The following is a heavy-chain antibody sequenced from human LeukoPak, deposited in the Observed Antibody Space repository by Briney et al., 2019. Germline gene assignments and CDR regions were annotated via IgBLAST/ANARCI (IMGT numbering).Heavy chain of an antibody. CDR2: LWNDGSDK. CDR1: GFTLSLYL. D-gene: IGHD4-11*01. CDR3: AKDAERGFDFSNSLES. V-gene: IGHV3-33*06. Sequence: GGSLRLSCATSGFTLSLYLMHGPAQAPAKGREWVAVLWNDGSDKYYGDSVKGRFTISRDNSERTVYLQMNTLRVEDTAVYYCAKDAERGFDFSNSLESWGQGTLVTVSS. J-gene: IGHJ4*02.